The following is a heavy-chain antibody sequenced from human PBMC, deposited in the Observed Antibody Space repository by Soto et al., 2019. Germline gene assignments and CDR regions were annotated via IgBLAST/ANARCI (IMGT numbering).Heavy chain of an antibody. CDR3: ARGGYCSGGSCYSFGGSDYYGMDV. D-gene: IGHD2-15*01. CDR2: VSAYNGNT. Sequence: QVQLVQSGAEVKKPGASVKVSCKASGYTFTSYGISWVRQAPGQGLEWMGWVSAYNGNTNYAQKLQGRVTMTTDTSTSTAYMELRSLRSDDTAVYYCARGGYCSGGSCYSFGGSDYYGMDVWGQGTTVTVSS. J-gene: IGHJ6*02. CDR1: GYTFTSYG. V-gene: IGHV1-18*04.